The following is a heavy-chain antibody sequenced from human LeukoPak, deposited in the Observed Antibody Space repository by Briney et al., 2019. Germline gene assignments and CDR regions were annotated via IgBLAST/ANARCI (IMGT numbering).Heavy chain of an antibody. CDR2: IGTSSGNT. V-gene: IGHV1-18*01. CDR3: ARDVNYAFDC. J-gene: IGHJ5*01. Sequence: ASVKVSCKPSGYSFTRNGISWVRQAPGQGLEWMGWIGTSSGNTKYAQKFQDRVTLATDTSTSTAYMELRSLRSDDTAVYYCARDVNYAFDCWGQGTLVTVSS. D-gene: IGHD2-2*01. CDR1: GYSFTRNG.